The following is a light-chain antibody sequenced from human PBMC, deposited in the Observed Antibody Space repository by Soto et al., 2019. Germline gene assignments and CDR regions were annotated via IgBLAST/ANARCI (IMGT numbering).Light chain of an antibody. CDR2: EVS. J-gene: IGLJ1*01. CDR3: NSYTSSSTYV. Sequence: QSALTQPPSVSGSPGQSVTISCTGTSSDVGSYNRVSWYQQPPSTAPKLMIYEVSNRPSGVPDRFSGSKSGNTASLTISGLQPEDEADYYCNSYTSSSTYVFGTGTKVTVL. V-gene: IGLV2-18*02. CDR1: SSDVGSYNR.